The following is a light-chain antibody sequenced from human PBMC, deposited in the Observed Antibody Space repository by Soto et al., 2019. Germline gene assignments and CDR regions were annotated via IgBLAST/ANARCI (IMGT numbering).Light chain of an antibody. J-gene: IGKJ4*01. CDR3: QQRSNWPRLT. Sequence: EIVLTQSPATLSLSPGERATLSCRASQSVSSYLAWYQQKPGQAPRLLIYDASNRATGTPARFSGSGSGTDFTLTISSLEPEDSAVYYCQQRSNWPRLTFGGGTKVDIK. CDR1: QSVSSY. CDR2: DAS. V-gene: IGKV3-11*01.